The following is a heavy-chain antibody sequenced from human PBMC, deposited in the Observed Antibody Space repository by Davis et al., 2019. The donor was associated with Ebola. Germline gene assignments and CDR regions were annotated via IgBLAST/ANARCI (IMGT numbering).Heavy chain of an antibody. D-gene: IGHD2-15*01. V-gene: IGHV4-59*12. J-gene: IGHJ5*02. CDR3: ARLNVVGGWSNWFDP. Sequence: PSETLSLTCSVSGGSITSYSWAWIRQPPGQGLECLGYMYDSGSTNYNPSLKSRVTMSVDPSENRVSLKLTSVTAADTAVYDCARLNVVGGWSNWFDPWGQGTLVTVSS. CDR1: GGSITSYS. CDR2: MYDSGST.